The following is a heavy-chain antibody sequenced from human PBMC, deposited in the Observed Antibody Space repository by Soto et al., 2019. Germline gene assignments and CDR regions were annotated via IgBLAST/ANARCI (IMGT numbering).Heavy chain of an antibody. J-gene: IGHJ3*02. V-gene: IGHV3-23*01. Sequence: GGSLRVSCASSVFTFSSYAMSWVRQPPGKGLEWVSAISGSGGSTYYADSVKGRFTISRDNSKNTLYLQMNSLRAEDTAVYYCAKDQDYVWGSSAFDIWGQGTMVTVSS. D-gene: IGHD3-16*01. CDR2: ISGSGGST. CDR3: AKDQDYVWGSSAFDI. CDR1: VFTFSSYA.